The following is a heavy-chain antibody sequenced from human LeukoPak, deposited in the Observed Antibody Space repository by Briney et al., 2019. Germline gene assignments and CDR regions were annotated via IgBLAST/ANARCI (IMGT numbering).Heavy chain of an antibody. CDR1: GGSISSYY. CDR3: ARTASSGDPTDY. Sequence: KPSEALSLTCTVSGGSISSYYWSWIRQPPGKGLEWIGYIYYSGSTNYNPSLKSRVTISVDTSKNQFSLKLSSVTAADTAMYYCARTASSGDPTDYWGQGTLVTVSS. CDR2: IYYSGST. V-gene: IGHV4-59*01. J-gene: IGHJ4*02. D-gene: IGHD2-21*01.